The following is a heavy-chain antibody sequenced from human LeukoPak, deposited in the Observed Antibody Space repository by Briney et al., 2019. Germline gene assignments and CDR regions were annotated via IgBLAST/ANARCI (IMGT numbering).Heavy chain of an antibody. J-gene: IGHJ4*02. CDR3: ARNWNWDYYFDY. CDR2: ISGSGTTI. D-gene: IGHD1-7*01. Sequence: PGGSLRLSCEVSGFTFSGYEMNWVRQAPGKGLEWVSYISGSGTTIYYADSVKGRFTISRDNAKNSLYLQMNSLRAEDTAVYYCARNWNWDYYFDYWGQGTLVTVSS. V-gene: IGHV3-48*03. CDR1: GFTFSGYE.